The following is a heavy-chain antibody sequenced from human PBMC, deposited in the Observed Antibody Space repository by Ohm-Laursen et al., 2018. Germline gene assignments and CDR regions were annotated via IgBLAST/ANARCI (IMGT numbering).Heavy chain of an antibody. CDR3: AREQFDYNVPLPRGCMDV. D-gene: IGHD4/OR15-4a*01. CDR2: VSGSGYTK. V-gene: IGHV3-48*01. CDR1: GFSFSTYS. Sequence: SLRLSCTASGFSFSTYSMNWVRQAPGKGLEWVSHVSGSGYTKYYGDSVKGRFTISRDNAENSLYLQMNSLRADDTAVYYCAREQFDYNVPLPRGCMDVWGQGTTVTVSS. J-gene: IGHJ6*02.